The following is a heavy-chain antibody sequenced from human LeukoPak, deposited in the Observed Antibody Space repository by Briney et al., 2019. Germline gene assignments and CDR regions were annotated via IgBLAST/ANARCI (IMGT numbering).Heavy chain of an antibody. V-gene: IGHV3-7*01. CDR1: GFTFSSYW. CDR2: IKQDGSEK. Sequence: GGSLRLSCAASGFTFSSYWMSWVRQAPGKGLEWVANIKQDGSEKYYVDSVKGRFTISRDNAKNSLYLQMNSLRDEDTAVYYCARGTRRSSSSSSRYWPYWGQRTLVTVSS. J-gene: IGHJ4*02. CDR3: ARGTRRSSSSSSRYWPY. D-gene: IGHD6-6*01.